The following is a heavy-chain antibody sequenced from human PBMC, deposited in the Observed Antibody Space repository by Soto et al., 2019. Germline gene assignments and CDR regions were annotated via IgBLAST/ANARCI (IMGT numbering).Heavy chain of an antibody. V-gene: IGHV1-69*16. J-gene: IGHJ6*02. CDR3: ARDCGNTDCFDMDV. CDR2: IVPMHRTA. Sequence: QVRLVQSGAEVKKPGSSVKVSCEASGGTFSSYTFSWVRQAHGHGLEWMGGIVPMHRTANYAQKFQGRVSISPDESTNTVHMELSSLRPDDTAVYYCARDCGNTDCFDMDVWGQGTTVIVSS. D-gene: IGHD3-9*01. CDR1: GGTFSSYT.